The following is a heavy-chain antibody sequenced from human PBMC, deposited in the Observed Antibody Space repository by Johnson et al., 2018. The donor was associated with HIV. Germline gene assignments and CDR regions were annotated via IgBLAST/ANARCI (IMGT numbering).Heavy chain of an antibody. Sequence: EVQLVESGGGLIQPGGSLRLSCAASGLTVSSSYMSWVRQAPGKGLEWVSIISGSGDSTYYADSVKGRFTISRDNSKNILYLQMNSLRAEDTALYWCAKDLVSWNSIWREAFDIRGQGTMVTVSS. CDR2: ISGSGDST. CDR3: AKDLVSWNSIWREAFDI. D-gene: IGHD1/OR15-1a*01. V-gene: IGHV3-66*03. CDR1: GLTVSSSY. J-gene: IGHJ3*02.